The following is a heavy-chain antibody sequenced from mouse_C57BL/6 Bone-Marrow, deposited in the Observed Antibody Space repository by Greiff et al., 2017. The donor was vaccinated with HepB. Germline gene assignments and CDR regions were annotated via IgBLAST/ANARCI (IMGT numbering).Heavy chain of an antibody. Sequence: VQLQQSGTVLARPGASVKMSCKTSGYTFTSYWMHWVKQRPGQGLEWIGAIYPGNSDTSYNQKFKGKAKLTAVTSASTAYMELSSLTNEDSAVYYCTIYYGRSYGYFDVWGTETTGTVAS. CDR1: GYTFTSYW. CDR3: TIYYGRSYGYFDV. CDR2: IYPGNSDT. D-gene: IGHD1-1*01. V-gene: IGHV1-5*01. J-gene: IGHJ1*03.